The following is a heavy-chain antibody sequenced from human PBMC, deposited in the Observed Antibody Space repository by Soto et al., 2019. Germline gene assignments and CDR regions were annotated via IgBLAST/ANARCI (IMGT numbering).Heavy chain of an antibody. CDR3: AHRPSYCSGGSCYSGFDY. V-gene: IGHV2-5*02. J-gene: IGHJ4*02. D-gene: IGHD2-15*01. CDR2: IYWDDDK. Sequence: QITLKESGPTLVKPTQTLTLTCTFSGFSLSTSGVGVGWIRQPPGKALEWLALIYWDDDKRYSPSLKSRLTTXQXHSKNQVVLTMTNMDPVDTATYYCAHRPSYCSGGSCYSGFDYWGQGTLVTVSS. CDR1: GFSLSTSGVG.